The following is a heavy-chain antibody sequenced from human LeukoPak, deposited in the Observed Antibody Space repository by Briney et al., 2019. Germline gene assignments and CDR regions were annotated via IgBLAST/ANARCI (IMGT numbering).Heavy chain of an antibody. CDR1: GYTFTSYD. CDR3: ARALSWTTDSYYYMDV. J-gene: IGHJ6*03. V-gene: IGHV1-8*01. Sequence: GASVKVSCKASGYTFTSYDINWVRQATGQGLEWMGWMNPNSGNTGYAQKFQGRVTMTMNTSITTAYIELSSLRSDDTAVYYCARALSWTTDSYYYMDVWGKGTSVTVSS. CDR2: MNPNSGNT. D-gene: IGHD3/OR15-3a*01.